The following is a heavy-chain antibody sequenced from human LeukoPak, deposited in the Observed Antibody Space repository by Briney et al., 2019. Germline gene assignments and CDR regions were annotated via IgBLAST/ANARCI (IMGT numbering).Heavy chain of an antibody. V-gene: IGHV3-23*01. D-gene: IGHD2-8*01. CDR3: AKVVLGSNAFDY. CDR1: GFTFSSYG. J-gene: IGHJ4*02. Sequence: TGGSLRLSCAASGFTFSSYGMHWVRQAPGKGLEWVSAISGSGGSTYYADSVKGRFTISRDNSKNTLYLQMNSLRAEDTAVYYCAKVVLGSNAFDYWGQGTLVTVSS. CDR2: ISGSGGST.